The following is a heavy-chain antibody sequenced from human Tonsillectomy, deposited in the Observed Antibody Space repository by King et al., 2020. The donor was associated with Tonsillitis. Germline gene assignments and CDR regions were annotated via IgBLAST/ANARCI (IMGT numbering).Heavy chain of an antibody. V-gene: IGHV3-23*04. Sequence: VQLVESGGGLVQPGGSLRLSCAASGFTFSSYAMSWVRQAPGKGLEWVSAISGSGGSTYYADSVKGRFTISRDNSKNTLYLQMNSLRAEDTAVYYCAKDGPVEDSSSWFFVGSLRDCYFDYWGQGTLVTVSS. CDR1: GFTFSSYA. CDR3: AKDGPVEDSSSWFFVGSLRDCYFDY. J-gene: IGHJ4*02. D-gene: IGHD6-13*01. CDR2: ISGSGGST.